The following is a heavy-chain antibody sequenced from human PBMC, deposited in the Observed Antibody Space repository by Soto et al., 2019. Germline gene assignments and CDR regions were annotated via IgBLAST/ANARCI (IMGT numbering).Heavy chain of an antibody. V-gene: IGHV3-64*01. CDR2: ISSNGGST. J-gene: IGHJ6*03. CDR3: ARDVLGGRYSMDV. D-gene: IGHD1-26*01. CDR1: GFTFSSYA. Sequence: EVQLVESGGGLVQPGGSLRLSCAASGFTFSSYAMHWVRQAPGKGLEYVSAISSNGGSTYYANSVKGRFTISRDNSKNTLYLQKGSLRAEDMAVYYCARDVLGGRYSMDVWGQGTTVTVSS.